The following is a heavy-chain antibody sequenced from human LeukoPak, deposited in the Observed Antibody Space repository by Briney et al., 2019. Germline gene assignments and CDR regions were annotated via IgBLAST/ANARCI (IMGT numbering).Heavy chain of an antibody. CDR2: IYSGGST. V-gene: IGHV3-66*01. J-gene: IGHJ4*02. CDR3: ARDRYSYGYALDC. Sequence: GGSLRLSCAASGFTVSSNYMSWVRQAPGKGLEWVSVIYSGGSTYYADSVKGRFTISRDNSKNTLNLQMNSLRVEDSAVYYCARDRYSYGYALDCWGQGTLVTVSS. D-gene: IGHD5-18*01. CDR1: GFTVSSNY.